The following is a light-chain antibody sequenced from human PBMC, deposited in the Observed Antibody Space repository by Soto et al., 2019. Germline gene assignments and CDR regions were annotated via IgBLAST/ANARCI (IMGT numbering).Light chain of an antibody. CDR3: QQRSNWPPTWT. CDR1: QSISSW. CDR2: DAS. V-gene: IGKV1-5*01. J-gene: IGKJ1*01. Sequence: DIQMTQSPSTLSASVGDRVTITCRASQSISSWLAWYQQKPGKAPKLLIYDASSLESGVPSRFSGSGSGTEFTLTISSLEPEDFAVYYCQQRSNWPPTWTFGQGTKVDI.